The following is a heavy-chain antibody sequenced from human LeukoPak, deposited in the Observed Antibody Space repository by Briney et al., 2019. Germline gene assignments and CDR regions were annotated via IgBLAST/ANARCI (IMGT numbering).Heavy chain of an antibody. D-gene: IGHD3-22*01. CDR1: GGSISSYY. J-gene: IGHJ4*02. CDR3: ARDRLYYYDSSTYYSPTYFDY. CDR2: IYYSGST. V-gene: IGHV4-59*01. Sequence: SETLSLTCTVSGGSISSYYWSWIRQPPGKGLEWLGYIYYSGSTNYNPSLKSRVTISVDTSKNQFSLKLSSVTAADTAVYYCARDRLYYYDSSTYYSPTYFDYWGRGTLVTVSS.